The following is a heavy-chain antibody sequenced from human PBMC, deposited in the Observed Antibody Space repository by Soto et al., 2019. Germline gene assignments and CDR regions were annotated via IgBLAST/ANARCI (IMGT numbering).Heavy chain of an antibody. CDR2: ISGSGGST. V-gene: IGHV3-23*01. CDR3: AKGRYGDYGWFDP. J-gene: IGHJ5*02. D-gene: IGHD4-17*01. Sequence: PGGSLRLSCAASGFSFSDYAMSWVRQAPGKGLEWVSAISGSGGSTYYADSVKGRFTISRDNSKNTVYLQMSSLRAEDTAVYYCAKGRYGDYGWFDPWGQGTLVTVSS. CDR1: GFSFSDYA.